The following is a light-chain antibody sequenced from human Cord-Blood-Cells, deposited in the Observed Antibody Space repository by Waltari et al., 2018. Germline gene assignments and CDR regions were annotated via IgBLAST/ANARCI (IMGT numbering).Light chain of an antibody. V-gene: IGLV2-23*01. J-gene: IGLJ1*01. CDR1: SSDVRSYNL. CDR2: EGS. CDR3: CSYAGSSTYV. Sequence: QSALTQPASVSGSPGQSITIPCTGPSSDVRSYNLVSWYQQHPGKAPKLMIYEGSKRPSGVSNRFSGSKSGNTASLTISGLQAEDEADYYCCSYAGSSTYVFGTGTKVTVL.